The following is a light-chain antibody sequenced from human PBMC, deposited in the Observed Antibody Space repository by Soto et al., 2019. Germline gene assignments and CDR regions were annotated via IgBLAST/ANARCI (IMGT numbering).Light chain of an antibody. CDR3: QQYYNVPIT. V-gene: IGKV1-33*01. CDR2: DAS. CDR1: QDIGNY. Sequence: DIQMTQSPSSLSASLCYRCAISCQASQDIGNYLNWYQQRPGKAPKLLILDASSLDTGVPSRFRGSGSGTDFTFTISSLQSEDIATYYCQQYYNVPITFGQGTRLEIK. J-gene: IGKJ5*01.